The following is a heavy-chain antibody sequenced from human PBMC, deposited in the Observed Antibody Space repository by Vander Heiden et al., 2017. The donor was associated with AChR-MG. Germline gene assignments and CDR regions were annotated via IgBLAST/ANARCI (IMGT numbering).Heavy chain of an antibody. D-gene: IGHD6-13*01. CDR3: ARSTAAGVDY. Sequence: QVQLQESGPGLVKPSETLSLTCTVSGGSISSYYWSWIRQPPGKGLEWIGYIYYSGSTNYNPSLKSRVTISVDTSKNQFSLKLSSVTAADTAVYYCARSTAAGVDYWGHGTLVTVSS. J-gene: IGHJ4*01. CDR2: IYYSGST. CDR1: GGSISSYY. V-gene: IGHV4-59*01.